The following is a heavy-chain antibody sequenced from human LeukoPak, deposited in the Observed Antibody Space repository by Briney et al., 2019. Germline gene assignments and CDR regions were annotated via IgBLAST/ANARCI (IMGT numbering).Heavy chain of an antibody. J-gene: IGHJ6*03. CDR3: ARGFSYCSSTSCSRSLYYYYYMDV. Sequence: SVKVSCKASGGTFSSYAISWVRQAPGQGLEWMGGIIPIFGTANYAQKFQGRVTITADESTSTAYMELSRLRSDDTAVYYCARGFSYCSSTSCSRSLYYYYYMDVWGKGTTVTVSS. D-gene: IGHD2-2*01. CDR2: IIPIFGTA. V-gene: IGHV1-69*13. CDR1: GGTFSSYA.